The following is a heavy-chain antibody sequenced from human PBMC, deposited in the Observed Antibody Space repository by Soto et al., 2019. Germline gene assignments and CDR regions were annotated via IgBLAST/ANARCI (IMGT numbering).Heavy chain of an antibody. Sequence: XGSLRRTCSASGFTFSSCSMSWVRQAPGKGLGWVSAISGSGGSTYYADSVKGRFTISRDNSKNTLYLQMKSLRAEDTAVYYCAKDRLRGESDGMDVWGQGTTVTVS. CDR3: AKDRLRGESDGMDV. CDR1: GFTFSSCS. D-gene: IGHD2-15*01. V-gene: IGHV3-23*01. J-gene: IGHJ6*02. CDR2: ISGSGGST.